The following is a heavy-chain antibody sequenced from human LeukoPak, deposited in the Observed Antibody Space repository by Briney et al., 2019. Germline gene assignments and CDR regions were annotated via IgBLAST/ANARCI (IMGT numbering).Heavy chain of an antibody. CDR2: ISAYNGNT. D-gene: IGHD5-12*01. J-gene: IGHJ4*02. CDR1: GYTFTSYG. V-gene: IGHV1-18*01. CDR3: ARVGGYSGYGDY. Sequence: APVKVSCEASGYTFTSYGIRWVRQAPGQGLEWMGWISAYNGNTDYAQKLQGRVTMTTDTSTSTAYMELKSLRSDDTAVYYCARVGGYSGYGDYWGQGTLVTVSS.